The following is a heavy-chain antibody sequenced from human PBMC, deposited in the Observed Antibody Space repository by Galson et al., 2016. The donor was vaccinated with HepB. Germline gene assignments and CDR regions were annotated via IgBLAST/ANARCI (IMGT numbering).Heavy chain of an antibody. V-gene: IGHV3-21*04. CDR3: ARVSGADNYPSLDV. J-gene: IGHJ6*02. CDR2: ISGSSTDI. D-gene: IGHD1-1*01. Sequence: SLRLSSAASGFTFSDYSMNWVRQAPGKGLEWVSPISGSSTDIYYGDSVKGRFTTTSNNAKNSLSMQMNSMRAEDTALYFCARVSGADNYPSLDVWGQGTTVTVSS. CDR1: GFTFSDYS.